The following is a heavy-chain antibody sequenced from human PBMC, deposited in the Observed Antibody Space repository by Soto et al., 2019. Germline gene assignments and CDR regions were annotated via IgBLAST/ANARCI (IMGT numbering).Heavy chain of an antibody. CDR2: ISGSGGST. CDR3: AKAGVGHFKIAAAGNLDY. V-gene: IGHV3-23*01. CDR1: GFTFSSYA. J-gene: IGHJ4*02. D-gene: IGHD6-13*01. Sequence: GGSLRLSCAASGFTFSSYAMSWVRQAPGKGLEWVSAISGSGGSTSNADSVKGRFTIARDNSKNTLYLKMNSLRAEDTAVYYCAKAGVGHFKIAAAGNLDYWGQGTLVTVSS.